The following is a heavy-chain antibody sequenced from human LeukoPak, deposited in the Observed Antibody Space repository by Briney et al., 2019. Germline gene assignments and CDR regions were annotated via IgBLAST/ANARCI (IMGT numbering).Heavy chain of an antibody. CDR2: ISAYNGNT. D-gene: IGHD1-1*01. J-gene: IGHJ4*02. V-gene: IGHV1-18*01. Sequence: ASVKVSCKASDYTFTSYGISWVRRAPGQGLEWMGWISAYNGNTNYAQKLQGRVTMTTDTSTSTAYMELRSLRSDDTAVYYCARGRTGTTDLDYWGQGTLVTVSS. CDR1: DYTFTSYG. CDR3: ARGRTGTTDLDY.